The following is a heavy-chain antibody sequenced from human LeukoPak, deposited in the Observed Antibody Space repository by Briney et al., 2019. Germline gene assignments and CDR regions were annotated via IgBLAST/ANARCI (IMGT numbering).Heavy chain of an antibody. D-gene: IGHD2-2*01. CDR3: ARVGCSSTSCSRYYYYYMDV. Sequence: ASVKVSCKASGGTFSSYAISWVRQAPGQGLEWMGGIIPIFGTANYAQKFQGRVTITADESTSTAYMELGSLRSEDTAVYYCARVGCSSTSCSRYYYYYMDVWGKGTTVTVSS. V-gene: IGHV1-69*13. CDR1: GGTFSSYA. J-gene: IGHJ6*03. CDR2: IIPIFGTA.